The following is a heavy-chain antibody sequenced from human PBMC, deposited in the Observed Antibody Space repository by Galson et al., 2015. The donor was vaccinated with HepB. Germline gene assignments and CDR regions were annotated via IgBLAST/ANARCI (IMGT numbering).Heavy chain of an antibody. J-gene: IGHJ4*02. CDR3: AKGLGASDSDY. V-gene: IGHV3-30*02. CDR1: GYTFTGYY. Sequence: SCKASGYTFTGYYMHWVRQAPGKGLEWVAFIRYDGSDKFYADFVKGRFTISRDNSKNTLYLQMNSLRGEDTAVYYCAKGLGASDSDYWGQGTLVTVSS. CDR2: IRYDGSDK. D-gene: IGHD1-26*01.